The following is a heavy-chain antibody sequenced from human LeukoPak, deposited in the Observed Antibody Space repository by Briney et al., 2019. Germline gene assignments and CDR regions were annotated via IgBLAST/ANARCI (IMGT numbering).Heavy chain of an antibody. D-gene: IGHD3-10*01. J-gene: IGHJ4*02. CDR2: ISGSGVTT. Sequence: PGGSLRLSCAASGFTFSSYAMSWVRQAPGKGLEWVSSISGSGVTTYYAGSVKGRFTISRDNSKNTLFLQMNSLRAEDTAVYYCAKEVRESAWYYFDYWGQGTLVTVSS. CDR3: AKEVRESAWYYFDY. V-gene: IGHV3-23*01. CDR1: GFTFSSYA.